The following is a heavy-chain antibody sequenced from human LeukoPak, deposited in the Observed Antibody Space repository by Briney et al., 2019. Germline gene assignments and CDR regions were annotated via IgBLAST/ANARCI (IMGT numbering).Heavy chain of an antibody. CDR3: ARHRPSPDTAMVLSWFDP. CDR2: IYYSGST. CDR1: GGSISSSSYY. Sequence: SETLSLTCTVSGGSISSSSYYWGWIRQPPGKGLEWIGSIYYSGSTYYNPSLKSRVTISVDTSKNQFSLKLSSVTAADTAVYYCARHRPSPDTAMVLSWFDPWGQGTLATVSS. J-gene: IGHJ5*02. V-gene: IGHV4-39*01. D-gene: IGHD5-18*01.